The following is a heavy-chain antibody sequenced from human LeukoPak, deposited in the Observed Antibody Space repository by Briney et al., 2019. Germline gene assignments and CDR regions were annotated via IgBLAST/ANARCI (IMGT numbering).Heavy chain of an antibody. J-gene: IGHJ3*02. Sequence: GASVKVSYQSYGYTFTDYFMHCVRQAPGQGLEWLGWINPHSGGTNYAQKFQGRVTMTRDTSISTAYMELSRLRSDDTAVYYCVIHYYESSGNDPVEISGQGTMVTVSS. D-gene: IGHD3-22*01. CDR2: INPHSGGT. CDR1: GYTFTDYF. V-gene: IGHV1-2*02. CDR3: VIHYYESSGNDPVEI.